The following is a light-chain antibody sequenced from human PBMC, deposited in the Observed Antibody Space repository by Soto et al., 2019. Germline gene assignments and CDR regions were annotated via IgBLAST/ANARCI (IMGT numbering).Light chain of an antibody. Sequence: QSALTQPASVSGSPGQSITISCSGTPSDIGAYNYVSWYQHLPGKAPKVIIYDVTNRPSGVSSRFSGSKSGTTASLTISGLQAGDEANYYCGSYTISSTLMIFGGGTKLTVL. J-gene: IGLJ2*01. CDR2: DVT. V-gene: IGLV2-14*03. CDR1: PSDIGAYNY. CDR3: GSYTISSTLMI.